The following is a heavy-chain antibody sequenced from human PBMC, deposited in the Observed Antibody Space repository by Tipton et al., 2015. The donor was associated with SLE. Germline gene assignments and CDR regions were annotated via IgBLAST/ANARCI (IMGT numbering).Heavy chain of an antibody. J-gene: IGHJ4*02. V-gene: IGHV3-74*01. D-gene: IGHD3-22*01. CDR3: TRGGSGYSLN. CDR1: RGSFSGYH. Sequence: LSLTCTIYRGSFSGYHWAWIRQSPGKGLVWVSRMNSDGSNIGYADSVKGRFTISRDNAKNTLYLQMNSLRAEDAAVYYCTRGGSGYSLNWGQGSLVTVSS. CDR2: MNSDGSNI.